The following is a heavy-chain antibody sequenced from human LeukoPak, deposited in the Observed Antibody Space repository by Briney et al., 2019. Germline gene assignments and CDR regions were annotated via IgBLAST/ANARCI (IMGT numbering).Heavy chain of an antibody. V-gene: IGHV1-18*01. CDR2: ISAYNGNT. Sequence: ASAKVSCKASGYTFTSYGISWVRQAPGQGLEWMGWISAYNGNTNYARKLQGRVTMTTDTSTSTAYMELRSLRSDDTAVYYCARDQVVGEINAEYFQHWGQGTLVTVSS. D-gene: IGHD1-26*01. CDR3: ARDQVVGEINAEYFQH. J-gene: IGHJ1*01. CDR1: GYTFTSYG.